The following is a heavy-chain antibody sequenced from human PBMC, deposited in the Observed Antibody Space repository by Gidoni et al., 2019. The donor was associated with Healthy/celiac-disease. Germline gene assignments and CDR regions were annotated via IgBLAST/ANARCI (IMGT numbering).Heavy chain of an antibody. V-gene: IGHV4-31*03. CDR1: GGSISRGGYY. Sequence: QVQLQESGPGLVKPSQTLSLPCTVSGGSISRGGYYWSWIRQHPGKGLEWIGYIYYSGSTYYNPSLKSRVTISVDTSKNQFSLKLSSVTAADTAVYYCARAHDYVWGSGSYYMDVWGKGTTVTVSS. D-gene: IGHD3-16*01. CDR3: ARAHDYVWGSGSYYMDV. J-gene: IGHJ6*03. CDR2: IYYSGST.